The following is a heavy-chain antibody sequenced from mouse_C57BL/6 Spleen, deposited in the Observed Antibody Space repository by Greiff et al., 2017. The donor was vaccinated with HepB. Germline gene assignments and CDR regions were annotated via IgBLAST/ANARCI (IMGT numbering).Heavy chain of an antibody. V-gene: IGHV1-52*01. CDR2: IDPSDSET. Sequence: QVQLQQPGAELVRPGSSVKLSCKASGYTFTSYWMHWVKQRPIQGLEWIGNIDPSDSETHYNQKFKDKATLTVDKSSSTAYMQLSSLTSEDSAVYYCARNSNYEDYAMDYWGQGTSVTVSS. D-gene: IGHD2-5*01. CDR3: ARNSNYEDYAMDY. J-gene: IGHJ4*01. CDR1: GYTFTSYW.